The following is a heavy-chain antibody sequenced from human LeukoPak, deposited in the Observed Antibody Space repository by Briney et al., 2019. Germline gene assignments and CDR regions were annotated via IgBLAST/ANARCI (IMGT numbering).Heavy chain of an antibody. Sequence: PGRSLRLSCAASGFTFSSYAMHWVRRAPGKGLEWVTVISYDGSNKYYADSVKGRFTISRDSSKNTLYLQMNSLRAEDTAVYYCARVARRYSSSRLAYWGQGTLVTVSS. D-gene: IGHD6-13*01. V-gene: IGHV3-30-3*01. CDR1: GFTFSSYA. CDR3: ARVARRYSSSRLAY. CDR2: ISYDGSNK. J-gene: IGHJ4*02.